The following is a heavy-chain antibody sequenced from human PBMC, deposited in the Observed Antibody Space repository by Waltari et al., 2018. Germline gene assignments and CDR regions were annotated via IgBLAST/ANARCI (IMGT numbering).Heavy chain of an antibody. J-gene: IGHJ5*02. D-gene: IGHD3-22*01. Sequence: QVHLQESGPGLVKPSETLSLTCVVSGYSISSGYYWGWARQSPGKGLEWIGQVYHSGSTYYKSSLKSRVSISVDTSNHQFSLRLTSVTAADSAVYYCVRVGASGYLESWGQGTLVTVSS. CDR1: GYSISSGYY. CDR3: VRVGASGYLES. V-gene: IGHV4-38-2*01. CDR2: VYHSGST.